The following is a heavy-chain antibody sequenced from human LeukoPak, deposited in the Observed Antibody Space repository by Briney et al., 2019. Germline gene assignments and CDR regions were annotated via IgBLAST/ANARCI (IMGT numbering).Heavy chain of an antibody. J-gene: IGHJ3*02. D-gene: IGHD3-3*01. Sequence: ASVKVSSKASGYTFTSYDINWVRQATGQGLEWMGWMNPNSGNTGYAQKFQGRVTITRNTSISTAYMELSSLRSEDTAVYYCARFSAHFGVVTVDAFDIWGQGTMVTVSS. CDR3: ARFSAHFGVVTVDAFDI. CDR1: GYTFTSYD. CDR2: MNPNSGNT. V-gene: IGHV1-8*03.